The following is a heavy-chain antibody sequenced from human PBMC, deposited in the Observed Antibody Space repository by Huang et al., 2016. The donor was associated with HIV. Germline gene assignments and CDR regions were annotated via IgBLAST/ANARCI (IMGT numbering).Heavy chain of an antibody. CDR1: GFSFTNYW. V-gene: IGHV5-51*03. J-gene: IGHJ4*02. D-gene: IGHD5-18*01. CDR2: SYTGDSDT. CDR3: ARPLLGYSNGYYFDY. Sequence: EVQLVQSGAEVKKPGESLKISCKGSGFSFTNYWIGWVHQMPGKGLEWRGRSYTGDSDTPYSPSFRGQVTISADKSINTAYLQWNSLKASDSAMYYCARPLLGYSNGYYFDYWVQGTLVTVSS.